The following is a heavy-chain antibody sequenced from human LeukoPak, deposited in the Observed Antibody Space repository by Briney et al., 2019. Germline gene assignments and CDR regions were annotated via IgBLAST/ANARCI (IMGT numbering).Heavy chain of an antibody. D-gene: IGHD3-22*01. V-gene: IGHV3-23*01. J-gene: IGHJ4*02. CDR2: ISGSGGST. Sequence: GGSLRLSCAASGFTFSSHAMGWVRQAPGKGLEWVSAISGSGGSTYYADSVKGRFTISRDNSKNTLYLQMNSLRAEDTAVYYCARSITMIVVASYYFDYWGQGTLVTVSS. CDR1: GFTFSSHA. CDR3: ARSITMIVVASYYFDY.